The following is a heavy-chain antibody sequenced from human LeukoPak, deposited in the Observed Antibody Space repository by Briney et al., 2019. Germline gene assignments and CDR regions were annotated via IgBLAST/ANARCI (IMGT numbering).Heavy chain of an antibody. J-gene: IGHJ6*02. Sequence: SETLSLTCTVSGGSISSSYWTWIRQPAGKGLEWIGRIYSSGSTNYNPSLKSRLTMSVDTSRNQFSLKLNSVTAADTAVYYCARECFSSICPYNNMDVWGQGATVTVSS. CDR2: IYSSGST. D-gene: IGHD2-2*01. CDR1: GGSISSSY. CDR3: ARECFSSICPYNNMDV. V-gene: IGHV4-4*07.